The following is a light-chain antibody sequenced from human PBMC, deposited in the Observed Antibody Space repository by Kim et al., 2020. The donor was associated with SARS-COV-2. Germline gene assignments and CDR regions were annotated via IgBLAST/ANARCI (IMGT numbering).Light chain of an antibody. CDR1: QSISSH. J-gene: IGKJ3*01. Sequence: ASVGDRVTITCRTSQSISSHLNWYHQKPGRAPQLLISAASTLQGGVPSRFSGSGSETDFTLTISSLQPEDFATYFCQQSYITPFTFGPGTKVDIK. CDR2: AAS. CDR3: QQSYITPFT. V-gene: IGKV1-39*01.